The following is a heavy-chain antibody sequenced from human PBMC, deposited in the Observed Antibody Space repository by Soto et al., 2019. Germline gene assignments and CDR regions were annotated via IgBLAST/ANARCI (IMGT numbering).Heavy chain of an antibody. CDR1: GGTFSSYA. CDR3: ARSQGSSTSLEIYYYYYYGMDV. J-gene: IGHJ6*02. D-gene: IGHD2-2*01. CDR2: IIPISGTA. V-gene: IGHV1-69*01. Sequence: QVQLVQSGAEVKKPGSSVKVSCKASGGTFSSYAISWVRQAPGQGLEWMGGIIPISGTANYAQKFQGRVTNTADESTSTAYMELSSLRSEDTAVYYGARSQGSSTSLEIYYYYYYGMDVWGQGTTVTVSS.